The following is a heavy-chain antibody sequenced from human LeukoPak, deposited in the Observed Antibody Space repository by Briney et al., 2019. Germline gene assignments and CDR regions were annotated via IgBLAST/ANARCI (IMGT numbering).Heavy chain of an antibody. CDR2: VFHTGSR. Sequence: PSGTLSLTCTVSGGSIIASDWWTWVRQAPGKGLEWVGEVFHTGSRNYSSSLKGRITISIDKYKSQFYLQLNSVTAADAAVYFCSRRNSLYDAFDIWGPGRLIAVSS. CDR3: SRRNSLYDAFDI. CDR1: GGSIIASDW. V-gene: IGHV4-4*02. J-gene: IGHJ3*02.